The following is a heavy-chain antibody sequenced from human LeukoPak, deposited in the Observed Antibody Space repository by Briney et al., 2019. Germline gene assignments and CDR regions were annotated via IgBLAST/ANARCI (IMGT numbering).Heavy chain of an antibody. J-gene: IGHJ4*02. V-gene: IGHV4-39*01. CDR1: GGSISSSSYY. CDR2: IYYSGST. D-gene: IGHD2-2*02. CDR3: ARWGFGIVVVPAAIREAFGQPAFTEPSDY. Sequence: PSETLSLTCTVSGGSISSSSYYWGWIRQPPGKGLEWIGSIYYSGSTYYNPSLKSRVTISVDTSKNQFSLKLSSVTAADTAVYYCARWGFGIVVVPAAIREAFGQPAFTEPSDYWGQGTLVTVSS.